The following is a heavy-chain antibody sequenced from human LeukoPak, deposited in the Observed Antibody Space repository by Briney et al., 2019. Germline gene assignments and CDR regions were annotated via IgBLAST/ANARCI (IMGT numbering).Heavy chain of an antibody. V-gene: IGHV3-23*01. J-gene: IGHJ6*02. CDR2: ISGSGGST. CDR1: GFTFSSYA. CDR3: AKVTGGYDYVSYGMDV. D-gene: IGHD5-12*01. Sequence: GGSLRLSCAASGFTFSSYAMSWVRQAPGKGLEWVSAISGSGGSTYYADSVKGRFTISRDNSKNTLYLQMNSLRAEDTAVYYCAKVTGGYDYVSYGMDVWGQGTTVTVSS.